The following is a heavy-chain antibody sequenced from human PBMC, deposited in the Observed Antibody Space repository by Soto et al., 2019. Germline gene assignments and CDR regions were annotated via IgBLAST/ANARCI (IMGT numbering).Heavy chain of an antibody. Sequence: ASVKVSCKASGYTFTSYDINWVRQATGQGLEWMGWMNPNSGNTGYAQKFQGRVTMTRNTSISTAYMELSSLRSEDTAVYYCARLRSHDFWSGYWYYYYMDVWGKGTTVTVSS. CDR1: GYTFTSYD. V-gene: IGHV1-8*01. CDR3: ARLRSHDFWSGYWYYYYMDV. CDR2: MNPNSGNT. J-gene: IGHJ6*03. D-gene: IGHD3-3*01.